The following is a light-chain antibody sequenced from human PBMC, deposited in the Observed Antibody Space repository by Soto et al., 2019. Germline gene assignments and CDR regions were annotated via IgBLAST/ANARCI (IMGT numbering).Light chain of an antibody. CDR1: SSDVGGYNY. CDR2: EVS. CDR3: SSYAGSNNV. Sequence: QSVLTQPPSASGSPGQSVTISCTGTSSDVGGYNYVSWYQQHPGKAPKLMIYEVSKRPSGVPDRFSGSKSGNTASLTVSRLQAEDEADYCCSSYAGSNNVFGTGTKLTVL. J-gene: IGLJ1*01. V-gene: IGLV2-8*01.